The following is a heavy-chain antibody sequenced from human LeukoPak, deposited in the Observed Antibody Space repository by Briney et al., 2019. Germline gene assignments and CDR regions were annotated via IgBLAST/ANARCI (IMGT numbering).Heavy chain of an antibody. V-gene: IGHV4-4*02. CDR3: ANKVYCSPTSCYHAGY. D-gene: IGHD2-2*01. CDR1: GESISSTNW. CDR2: IYHSGTT. Sequence: SGTLSLTCAVSGESISSTNWWSWVRQASGKGLEWIGEIYHSGTTKYNPSLKSRVTISFDTSKNQFSLNLRSVTAADTAVYYCANKVYCSPTSCYHAGYWGQGTLVTVSS. J-gene: IGHJ4*02.